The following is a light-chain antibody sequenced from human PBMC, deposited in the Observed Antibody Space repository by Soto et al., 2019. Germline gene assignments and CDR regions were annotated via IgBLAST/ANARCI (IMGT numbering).Light chain of an antibody. J-gene: IGLJ2*01. Sequence: QSVLTQPRSVSGSPGQSVTISCTGTSNDVGGYKYVSWYQQYPGKAPKLMIYDVSKRPSGVPDRFSGSKSGNTASLTISGLESEDEADYYCAAWDDSLNAPVLGGGTKLTVL. CDR2: DVS. CDR3: AAWDDSLNAPV. CDR1: SNDVGGYKY. V-gene: IGLV2-11*01.